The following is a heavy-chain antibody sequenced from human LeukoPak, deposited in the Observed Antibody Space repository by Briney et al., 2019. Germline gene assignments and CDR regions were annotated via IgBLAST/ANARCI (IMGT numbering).Heavy chain of an antibody. D-gene: IGHD6-19*01. CDR1: GGSISSYC. J-gene: IGHJ2*01. CDR3: ATFIAVGWYFDL. Sequence: PSETLSLTCTVSGGSISSYCWSWIRQPPGKGLEWIGYIYYSGSTNYNPSLKSRVTISVDTSKNQFSLKLSSVTAADTAVYYCATFIAVGWYFDLWGRGTLVTVSS. CDR2: IYYSGST. V-gene: IGHV4-59*01.